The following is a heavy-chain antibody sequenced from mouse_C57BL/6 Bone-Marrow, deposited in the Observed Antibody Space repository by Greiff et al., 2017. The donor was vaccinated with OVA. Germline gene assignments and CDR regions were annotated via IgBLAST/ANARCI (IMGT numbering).Heavy chain of an antibody. CDR2: IDPSDSYT. CDR3: ARGRLIDYYGSSLNFDY. D-gene: IGHD1-1*01. CDR1: GYTFTSYW. V-gene: IGHV1-50*01. Sequence: QVQLQQPGAELVKPGASVKLSCKASGYTFTSYWMQWVKQRPGQGLEWIGEIDPSDSYTNYNQKFKGKATLTVDTSSSHAYMQLSSLTSEVSSVYYCARGRLIDYYGSSLNFDYWGQGTTLTVSS. J-gene: IGHJ2*01.